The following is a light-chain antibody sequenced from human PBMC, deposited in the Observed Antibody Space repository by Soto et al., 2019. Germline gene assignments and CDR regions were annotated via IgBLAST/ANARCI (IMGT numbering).Light chain of an antibody. Sequence: EIVMTQSPATLSVSPGERATLSCRASQSINSNYLAWYQQKPGQAPSLLMYAISTRATGIPARFSGSGSGTEFTLTISSLQSEDFAVYYCQQHSDWPITFGQGTRLEIK. CDR1: QSINSN. CDR2: AIS. J-gene: IGKJ5*01. CDR3: QQHSDWPIT. V-gene: IGKV3-15*01.